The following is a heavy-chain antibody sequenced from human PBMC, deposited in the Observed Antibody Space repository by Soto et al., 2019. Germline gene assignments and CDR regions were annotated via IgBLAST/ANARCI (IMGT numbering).Heavy chain of an antibody. Sequence: GGSLRLSCTASGFTFGDYAMSWFRQAPGKGLEWVGFIRSKAYGGTTEYAASVKGRFTISRDDSKSIAYLQMNILKTEDTAVYYCTRAIKYIAPDYWGQGTLVTVSS. CDR2: IRSKAYGGTT. CDR3: TRAIKYIAPDY. J-gene: IGHJ4*02. CDR1: GFTFGDYA. D-gene: IGHD2-15*01. V-gene: IGHV3-49*03.